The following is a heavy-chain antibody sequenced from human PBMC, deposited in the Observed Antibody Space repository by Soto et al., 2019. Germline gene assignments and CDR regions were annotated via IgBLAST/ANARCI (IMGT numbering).Heavy chain of an antibody. V-gene: IGHV4-30-4*01. D-gene: IGHD6-13*01. CDR2: IYYSGST. Sequence: SGTCSVSVGXISSGDYYWIWIRQPPGKDLEWIGYIYYSGSTYYNPSLKSRVTISVDTSKNQFSLKLSSVTAADTAVYYCARDPTGYSSSWYDYWGQGTLVTVSS. J-gene: IGHJ4*02. CDR3: ARDPTGYSSSWYDY. CDR1: VGXISSGDYY.